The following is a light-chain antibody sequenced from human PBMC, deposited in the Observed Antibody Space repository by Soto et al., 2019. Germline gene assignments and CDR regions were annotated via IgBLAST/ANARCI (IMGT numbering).Light chain of an antibody. J-gene: IGLJ2*01. V-gene: IGLV1-51*01. Sequence: QSVLTQPPSVSAAPGQKVIISCSGSSSNIGNNYVSWYQQFPGTAPKLLIYDSNKRPSGIPDRFSGSKSGTSATLGITGLQTGDEADYYCGTWDSSLSAGVFGGGTKLTVL. CDR3: GTWDSSLSAGV. CDR2: DSN. CDR1: SSNIGNNY.